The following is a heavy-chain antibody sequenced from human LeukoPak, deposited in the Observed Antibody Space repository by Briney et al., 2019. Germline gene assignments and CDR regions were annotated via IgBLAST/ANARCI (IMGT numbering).Heavy chain of an antibody. CDR1: SDSIRGNNW. D-gene: IGHD4/OR15-4a*01. CDR2: IYHSGST. Sequence: PSETLSLTCAVSSDSIRGNNWWSWVRQPPGKGLEWIGEIYHSGSTNYNPSLKSRVTISADTSKNQLSLKLSCVTAADTAVYYCVRVPFAFYGMEVWGKGTTVSVSS. V-gene: IGHV4-4*02. CDR3: VRVPFAFYGMEV. J-gene: IGHJ6*04.